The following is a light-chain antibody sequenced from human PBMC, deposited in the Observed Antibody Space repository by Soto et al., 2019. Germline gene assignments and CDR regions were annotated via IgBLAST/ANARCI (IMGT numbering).Light chain of an antibody. CDR2: SAS. CDR1: QRVGSY. CDR3: QQSHNTPLT. J-gene: IGKJ1*01. Sequence: DIQMTQSPSSLSASVGDRVTITCRASQRVGSYLNWYQQKPGKAPTLLIYSASELQSGVSSRFSGSGSGTDFTLTIRNRQPEDFAVYYCQQSHNTPLTCGQGTKVEI. V-gene: IGKV1-39*01.